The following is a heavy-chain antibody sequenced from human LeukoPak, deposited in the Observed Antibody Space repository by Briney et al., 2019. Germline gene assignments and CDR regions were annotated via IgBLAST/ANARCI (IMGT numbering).Heavy chain of an antibody. D-gene: IGHD5-12*01. CDR3: ARVGYSGYDFDY. J-gene: IGHJ4*02. V-gene: IGHV4-59*12. CDR2: IYYSGST. Sequence: SETLSLTCTVSGGSISSYYWSWIRQPPGKGLEWIGYIYYSGSTNYNPSLKSRVTMSVDTSKNQFSLKLSSVTAADTAVYYCARVGYSGYDFDYWGQGTLVTVSS. CDR1: GGSISSYY.